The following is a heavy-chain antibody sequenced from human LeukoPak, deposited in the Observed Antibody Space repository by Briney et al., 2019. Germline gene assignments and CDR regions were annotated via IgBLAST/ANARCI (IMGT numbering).Heavy chain of an antibody. J-gene: IGHJ4*02. Sequence: GGSLRLSCAASGFTFSSYAMSWVRQAPGKGLEWVSAISNSGSNTYYADSVKGRFTISRDNSKNTLYLQMNSLRAEDTAVYYCAKDNAYSSGWLYYFDYWGQGTLVTVSS. CDR1: GFTFSSYA. CDR3: AKDNAYSSGWLYYFDY. D-gene: IGHD6-19*01. CDR2: ISNSGSNT. V-gene: IGHV3-23*01.